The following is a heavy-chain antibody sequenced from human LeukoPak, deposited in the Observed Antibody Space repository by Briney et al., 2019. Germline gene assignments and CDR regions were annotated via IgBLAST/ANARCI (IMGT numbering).Heavy chain of an antibody. D-gene: IGHD5-12*01. J-gene: IGHJ4*02. CDR1: GFTFSNHA. Sequence: GGSLRLSCAASGFTFSNHAMSWVRQAPGKGLEWVSGISGNGGSIYYADSVKGRFTISRDNSKNTLYLQINSLRAEDTAVYYCAKDPRSYIVTTMLFQYWGQGTLVTVSS. V-gene: IGHV3-23*01. CDR2: ISGNGGSI. CDR3: AKDPRSYIVTTMLFQY.